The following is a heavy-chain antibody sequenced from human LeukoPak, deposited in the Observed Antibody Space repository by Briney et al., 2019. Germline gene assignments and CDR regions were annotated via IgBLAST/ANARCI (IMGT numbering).Heavy chain of an antibody. CDR3: TTAVTTTFGAFDI. J-gene: IGHJ3*02. V-gene: IGHV3-15*01. Sequence: GGSLRLSCAASGFTFNNAWMSWVRQAPGKGLEWVGRIKSKTDGGTTDYAAPVKGRFTISRDDSKNTPYLQLNSLKTEDTAVYYYTTAVTTTFGAFDIWGQGTMVTVSS. CDR1: GFTFNNAW. D-gene: IGHD4-17*01. CDR2: IKSKTDGGTT.